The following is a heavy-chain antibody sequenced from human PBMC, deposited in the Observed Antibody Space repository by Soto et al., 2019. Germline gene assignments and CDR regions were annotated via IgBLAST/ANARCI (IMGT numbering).Heavy chain of an antibody. CDR1: GFTFSSYA. Sequence: QVQLVESGGGVVQPGRSLRLSCAASGFTFSSYAMHWVRQAPGKGLEWVAVISYDGSNKYYADSVKGRFTISRDNSKNTLYLQMNSLRAEDTAVYYCARDGPLYCSGGSCYSPAYGMDVW. CDR2: ISYDGSNK. D-gene: IGHD2-15*01. J-gene: IGHJ6*01. CDR3: ARDGPLYCSGGSCYSPAYGMDV. V-gene: IGHV3-30-3*01.